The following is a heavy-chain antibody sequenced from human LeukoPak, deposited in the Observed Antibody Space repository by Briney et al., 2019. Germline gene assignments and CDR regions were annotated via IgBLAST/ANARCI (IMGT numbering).Heavy chain of an antibody. V-gene: IGHV3-11*01. CDR2: ISSNGHIK. Sequence: GGSLSLSCAASRFSFSEYYMSWIRQAPGKGLEWVSDISSNGHIKYYAESVKGRFTISRDNTKKSPHLQMNSLRAEDTAVYYCARETVAGTFDYWGQGALVSVSS. CDR3: ARETVAGTFDY. D-gene: IGHD6-19*01. J-gene: IGHJ4*02. CDR1: RFSFSEYY.